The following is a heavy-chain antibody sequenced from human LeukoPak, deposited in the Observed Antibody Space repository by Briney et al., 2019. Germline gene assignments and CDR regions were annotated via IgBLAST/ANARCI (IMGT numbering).Heavy chain of an antibody. CDR2: INHSGST. CDR1: GESFSGYY. D-gene: IGHD3-10*01. J-gene: IGHJ5*02. Sequence: SETLSLTCAVYGESFSGYYWSWIRQPPGKGLEWIGEINHSGSTNYNPSLESRVTISVDTSKNQFSLKLSSVTAADTAVYYCARDGSGSHDPWGQGTLVTVSS. CDR3: ARDGSGSHDP. V-gene: IGHV4-34*01.